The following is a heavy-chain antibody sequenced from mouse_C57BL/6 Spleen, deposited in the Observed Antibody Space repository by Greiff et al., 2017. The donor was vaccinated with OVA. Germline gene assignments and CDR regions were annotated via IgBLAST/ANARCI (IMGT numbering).Heavy chain of an antibody. CDR2: INPSSGYT. J-gene: IGHJ1*03. V-gene: IGHV1-7*01. CDR1: GYTFTSYW. Sequence: QVQLQQSGAELAKPGASVQLSCKASGYTFTSYWMHWVKQRPGQGLEWIGYINPSSGYTKYNQKFKDKATLTADKSSSTAYMQLSSLTYEDSAVYYCARPKAIATRYFDVWGTGTTVTVSS. CDR3: ARPKAIATRYFDV. D-gene: IGHD2-12*01.